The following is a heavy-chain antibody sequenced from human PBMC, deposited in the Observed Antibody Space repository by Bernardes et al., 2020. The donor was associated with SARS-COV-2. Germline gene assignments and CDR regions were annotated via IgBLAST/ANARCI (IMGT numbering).Heavy chain of an antibody. CDR1: GFTFSSYW. V-gene: IGHV3-7*01. D-gene: IGHD4-17*01. J-gene: IGHJ4*02. CDR3: TREWVDGDARDY. CDR2: IKQDGSEK. Sequence: GGSLRLSCAASGFTFSSYWMSWVRQAPGKGLEWVANIKQDGSEKYYVDSVKGRFTISRDNARNSLYLQMNSLRAEDTAVYYCTREWVDGDARDYWGQGTLVTVSS.